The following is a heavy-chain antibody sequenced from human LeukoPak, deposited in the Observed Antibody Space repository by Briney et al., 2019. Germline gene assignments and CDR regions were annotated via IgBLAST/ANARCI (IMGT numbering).Heavy chain of an antibody. CDR2: IIPIFGTA. J-gene: IGHJ4*02. Sequence: GASVKVSCKASGGTFSSYAISWVRQAPGQGLEWMERIIPIFGTANYAQKFQGRVTITTDESTSTAYMELSSLRSEDTAVYYCARDRLIGSGSYYSYWGQGTLVTVSS. CDR1: GGTFSSYA. D-gene: IGHD3-10*01. V-gene: IGHV1-69*05. CDR3: ARDRLIGSGSYYSY.